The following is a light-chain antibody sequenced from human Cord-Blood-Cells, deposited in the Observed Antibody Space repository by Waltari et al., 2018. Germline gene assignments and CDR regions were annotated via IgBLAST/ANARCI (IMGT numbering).Light chain of an antibody. CDR2: DVS. CDR3: SSYTSSSTLV. Sequence: HSALTQPASVSGSPGQSITISCTVTSSDVGGYNYVSWYQQHPGKAPKLMIYDVSNRPSGVANRFSGAKSGNTASLTISGLQAEDEADYYGSSYTSSSTLVFGGGTKLTVL. V-gene: IGLV2-14*01. CDR1: SSDVGGYNY. J-gene: IGLJ2*01.